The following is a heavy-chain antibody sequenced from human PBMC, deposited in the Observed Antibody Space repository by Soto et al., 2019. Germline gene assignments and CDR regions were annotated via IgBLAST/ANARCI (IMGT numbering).Heavy chain of an antibody. CDR3: ARELVVVVTATYYYYYGMYV. D-gene: IGHD2-21*02. CDR2: IWYDGSNK. Sequence: PGGSLRLSCAASGFTFSSYGMHWVRQAPGKGLEWVAVIWYDGSNKYYADSVKGRFTISRDNSKNTLYLQMNSLRAEDTAVYYCARELVVVVTATYYYYYGMYVWGQGTTVTVSS. CDR1: GFTFSSYG. V-gene: IGHV3-33*01. J-gene: IGHJ6*02.